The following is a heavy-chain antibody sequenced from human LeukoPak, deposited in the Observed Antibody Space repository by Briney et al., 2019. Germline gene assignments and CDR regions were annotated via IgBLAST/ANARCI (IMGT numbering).Heavy chain of an antibody. CDR1: GYTFTGYY. CDR3: ARDREYSNYLLVYGMDV. J-gene: IGHJ6*02. Sequence: ASVKVSCKAYGYTFTGYYIHWVRQAPGQGLEWIVWMNPNSGYTNHAQKFQCRFTMTTDTSIRTAYMELSSLRSDDTAVYYCARDREYSNYLLVYGMDVWGQGTTVTVSS. D-gene: IGHD4-11*01. V-gene: IGHV1-2*02. CDR2: MNPNSGYT.